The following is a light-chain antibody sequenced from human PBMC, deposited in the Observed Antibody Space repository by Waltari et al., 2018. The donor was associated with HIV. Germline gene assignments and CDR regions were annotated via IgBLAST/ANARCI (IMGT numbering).Light chain of an antibody. CDR1: QSVFYSANHKNY. J-gene: IGKJ4*01. CDR3: QQTYTIPPT. V-gene: IGKV4-1*01. CDR2: WAS. Sequence: DIVMTPSPESLAVSLGERATIKCKSSQSVFYSANHKNYLSWYQQKPGQPPKLIIYWASSRQSGVPDRFSGSGSGTDFTLTISSLQAEDVAVYFCQQTYTIPPTFGGGTKVEIK.